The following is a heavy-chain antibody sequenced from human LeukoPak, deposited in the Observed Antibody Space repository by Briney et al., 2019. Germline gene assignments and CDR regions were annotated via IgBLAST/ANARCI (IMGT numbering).Heavy chain of an antibody. J-gene: IGHJ4*02. D-gene: IGHD5-18*01. CDR2: ISSSSSYI. CDR1: GFTFSSYS. CDR3: AKDWGEDTAMPLLDY. V-gene: IGHV3-21*01. Sequence: PGGSLRLSCAASGFTFSSYSMNWVRQAPGKGLEWVSSISSSSSYIYYADSVKGRFTISRDNAKNSLYLQMNSLRAEDTAVYCCAKDWGEDTAMPLLDYWGQGTLVTVSS.